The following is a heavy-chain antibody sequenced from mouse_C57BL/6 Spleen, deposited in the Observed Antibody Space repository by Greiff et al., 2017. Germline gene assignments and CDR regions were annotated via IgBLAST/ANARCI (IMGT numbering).Heavy chain of an antibody. V-gene: IGHV1-82*01. CDR2: IYPGDGDT. J-gene: IGHJ4*01. Sequence: VNLVESGPELVKPGASVKISCKASGYAFSSSWMNWVKQRPGKGLEWIGRIYPGDGDTNYNGKFKGKATLTADKSSSTAYMQLSSLTSEDSAVYFCARGGEAYAMDYWGQGTSVTVSS. CDR1: GYAFSSSW. CDR3: ARGGEAYAMDY.